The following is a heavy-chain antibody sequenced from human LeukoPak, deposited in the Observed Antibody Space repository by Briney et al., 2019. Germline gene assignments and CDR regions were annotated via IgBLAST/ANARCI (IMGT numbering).Heavy chain of an antibody. D-gene: IGHD6-6*01. CDR2: IYYSGST. V-gene: IGHV4-59*01. J-gene: IGHJ4*02. CDR1: GGSISDYY. CDR3: ARGREYSSSCFDY. Sequence: SETLSLTCTVSGGSISDYYWSWIRQPPGKGLEWIGDIYYSGSTNYNPSLKSRVTISVDTSKNQFSLKLSSVTAADMAVYYCARGREYSSSCFDYWGQGTLVTVSS.